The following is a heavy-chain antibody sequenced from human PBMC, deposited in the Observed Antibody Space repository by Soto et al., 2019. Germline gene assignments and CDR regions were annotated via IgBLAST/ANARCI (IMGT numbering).Heavy chain of an antibody. J-gene: IGHJ6*02. V-gene: IGHV4-34*01. CDR2: INHGGST. CDR1: GGSFSGYY. D-gene: IGHD4-17*01. Sequence: PSETLSLTCAVYGGSFSGYYWSWIRQPPGKGLEWIGEINHGGSTNYFPSLKSRVTISLDTSKNQFSLKLSSVTAADTAVYYCARAAEPGDYYGMDVWGQGTTVTVYS. CDR3: ARAAEPGDYYGMDV.